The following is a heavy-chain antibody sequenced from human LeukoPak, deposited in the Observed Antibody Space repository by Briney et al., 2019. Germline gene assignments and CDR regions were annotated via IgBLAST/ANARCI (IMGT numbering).Heavy chain of an antibody. V-gene: IGHV3-49*04. CDR1: GFTFGDYA. D-gene: IGHD1-26*01. CDR3: TRTPRGSHLDY. CDR2: IRSKAYGGTT. Sequence: GGSLRLPCTASGFTFGDYAMSWVRQAPGKGLEWVGFIRSKAYGGTTEYAASVKGRLTISRDDSKSIAYLQMNSLKTEDTAVYYCTRTPRGSHLDYWGQGTLVTVSS. J-gene: IGHJ4*02.